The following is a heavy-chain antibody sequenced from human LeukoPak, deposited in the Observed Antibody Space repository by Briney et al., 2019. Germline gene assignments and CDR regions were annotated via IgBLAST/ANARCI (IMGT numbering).Heavy chain of an antibody. CDR2: ISGSGGST. CDR3: AKGGDGYNYGSYFDY. V-gene: IGHV3-23*01. CDR1: GFTLSSYG. D-gene: IGHD5-24*01. Sequence: GGSLKLSCAVSGFTLSSYGMHWVRQAPGKGREWVSAISGSGGSTYYADSVKGRFTISRDNSKNTLYLQMNSLRAEDTAVYYCAKGGDGYNYGSYFDYWGQGTLVTVSS. J-gene: IGHJ4*02.